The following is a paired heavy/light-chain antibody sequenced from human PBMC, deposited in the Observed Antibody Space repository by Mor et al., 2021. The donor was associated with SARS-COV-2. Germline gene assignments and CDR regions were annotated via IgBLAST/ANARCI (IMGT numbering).Light chain of an antibody. CDR2: EVS. CDR1: SSDVGGYNY. V-gene: IGLV2-8*01. Sequence: QSALTQPPSASGSPGQSVTISCTGTSSDVGGYNYVSWYQQHPGKAPKLMIHEVSERPSGVPDRFSGSKSGNTASLTVSGLQAEDEADYYCSSYADSNKLLFGGGTKLTVL. CDR3: SSYADSNKLL. J-gene: IGLJ3*02.
Heavy chain of an antibody. V-gene: IGHV3-66*01. CDR3: VRGGKLPGQWLAPWYFDY. CDR2: IYVGDST. J-gene: IGHJ4*02. CDR1: GFTVTGTY. Sequence: EIQLVESGGGLVQPGGSLRLSCAASGFTVTGTYMSWVRQAPGKGLEWVSVIYVGDSTHYADSVKDRFIISRDNSKNTLYLQMHSLRAEDTAVYYCVRGGKLPGQWLAPWYFDYWGQGTLVTVSP. D-gene: IGHD6-19*01.